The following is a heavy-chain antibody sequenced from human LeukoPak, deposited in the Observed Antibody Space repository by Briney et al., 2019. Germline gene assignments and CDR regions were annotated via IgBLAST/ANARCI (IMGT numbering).Heavy chain of an antibody. V-gene: IGHV1-18*01. CDR2: ISAYNGNT. D-gene: IGHD4-11*01. Sequence: ASVKVSCKASGYTFTSYGISWVRQAPGQGLEWMGWISAYNGNTNYAQKLQGRVTMTTDTSTSTAYMELRSLRSDDTAVYYCARDFHYSNYPVTGPDCWGQGTLVTVSS. CDR3: ARDFHYSNYPVTGPDC. CDR1: GYTFTSYG. J-gene: IGHJ4*02.